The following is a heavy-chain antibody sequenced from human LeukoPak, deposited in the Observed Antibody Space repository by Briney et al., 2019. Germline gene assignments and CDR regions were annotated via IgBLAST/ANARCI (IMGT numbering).Heavy chain of an antibody. J-gene: IGHJ5*02. CDR3: ARDPGRIAVAGS. D-gene: IGHD6-19*01. Sequence: EWIGSIYHSGSTYYNPSLKSRVTISVDTSKNQFSLKLSSVTAADTAVYYCARDPGRIAVAGSWGQGTLVTVSS. V-gene: IGHV4-38-2*02. CDR2: IYHSGST.